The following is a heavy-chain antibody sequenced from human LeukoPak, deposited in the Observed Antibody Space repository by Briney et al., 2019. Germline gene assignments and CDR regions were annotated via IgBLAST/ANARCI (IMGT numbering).Heavy chain of an antibody. CDR2: IYYTGST. J-gene: IGHJ4*02. D-gene: IGHD3-3*01. Sequence: PSETPSLTCTVSGGSISSSNYYWGWIRQPPGKGLEWIGSIYYTGSTYYNPSLKSRVTISVDTSKNQFSLRLTSVTAADTAMYYCARADFWNSFDSWGQGTLVTVSS. V-gene: IGHV4-39*01. CDR3: ARADFWNSFDS. CDR1: GGSISSSNYY.